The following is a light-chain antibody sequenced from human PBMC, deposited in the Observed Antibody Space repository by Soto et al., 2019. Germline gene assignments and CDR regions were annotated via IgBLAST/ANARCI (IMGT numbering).Light chain of an antibody. J-gene: IGKJ5*01. CDR3: QQTYTTPEIT. CDR2: GAS. V-gene: IGKV1-39*01. CDR1: QSISIS. Sequence: DIQISQSPSSLSGSVGDRVTITCRASQSISISLNWYQLKPGKAPNLLMYGASYLKSGVPTRFSGSGSGTDFTLTISSLQPQDFATYYCQQTYTTPEITFGQGTRLETK.